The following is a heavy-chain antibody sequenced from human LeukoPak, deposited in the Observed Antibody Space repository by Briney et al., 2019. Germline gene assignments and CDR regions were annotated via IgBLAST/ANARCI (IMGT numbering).Heavy chain of an antibody. CDR3: ARKSAVADAFDI. CDR1: GYTFTSYG. CDR2: ISAYNGNT. D-gene: IGHD6-19*01. V-gene: IGHV1-18*01. Sequence: ASVKVSCKASGYTFTSYGISWVRQAPGQGLEWMGWISAYNGNTDYAQKLQGRVTMTTDTSTSTAYMELRSLRSDDTAVYYCARKSAVADAFDIWGQGTMVTVSS. J-gene: IGHJ3*02.